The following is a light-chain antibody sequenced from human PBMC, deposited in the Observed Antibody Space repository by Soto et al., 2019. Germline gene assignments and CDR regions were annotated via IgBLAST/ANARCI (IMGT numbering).Light chain of an antibody. CDR3: SSWTSSSPTVL. CDR2: DVT. CDR1: NSDVGGYDY. V-gene: IGLV2-14*03. J-gene: IGLJ2*01. Sequence: QSALTQPASVSAAPGQSITISFTGTNSDVGGYDYVSWYQQYPGKAPRHLIYDVTERPSGVSNRFSGSKSGSTAYLTISALQAEDEADYYCSSWTSSSPTVLFGGGTKLTVL.